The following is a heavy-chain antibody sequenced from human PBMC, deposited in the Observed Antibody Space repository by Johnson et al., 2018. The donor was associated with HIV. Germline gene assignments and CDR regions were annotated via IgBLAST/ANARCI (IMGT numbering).Heavy chain of an antibody. CDR1: GFTFSRYA. D-gene: IGHD5-18*01. CDR3: ARLPSGYSRDAFDI. J-gene: IGHJ3*02. CDR2: IAYDGSNK. V-gene: IGHV3-30*04. Sequence: VQLVESGGGVVQPGRSLRLSCAASGFTFSRYAMHWVRQAPGKGLEWVAVIAYDGSNKYYADSVKGRFTISRDNSRNTLYLQMNSLRTEDTAVYYCARLPSGYSRDAFDIWGQGTMVTVSS.